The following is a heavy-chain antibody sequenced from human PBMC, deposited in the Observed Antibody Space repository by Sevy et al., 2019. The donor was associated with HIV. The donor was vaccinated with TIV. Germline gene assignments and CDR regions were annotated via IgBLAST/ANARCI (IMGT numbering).Heavy chain of an antibody. J-gene: IGHJ5*02. CDR3: ARFSFYDNAWFDP. Sequence: SETLSITCTVSGGSFTSGGYYWSWIRQHPGEGLEWIGYIYYSGSTYYNPSLKSRVTISVDTSKNQFSLKLSSVTAADMAVYYCARFSFYDNAWFDPRGQGTLVTVSS. V-gene: IGHV4-31*03. CDR2: IYYSGST. CDR1: GGSFTSGGYY. D-gene: IGHD3-22*01.